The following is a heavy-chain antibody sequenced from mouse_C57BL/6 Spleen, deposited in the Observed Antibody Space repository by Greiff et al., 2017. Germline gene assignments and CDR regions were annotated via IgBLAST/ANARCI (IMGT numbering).Heavy chain of an antibody. CDR2: IYPGSGST. V-gene: IGHV1-55*01. CDR3: ARNGNGNPAWFAY. CDR1: GYTFTSYW. J-gene: IGHJ3*01. Sequence: QVQLQQPGAELVKPGASVKMSCKASGYTFTSYWITWVKQRPGQGLEWIGDIYPGSGSTNYNEKFKSKATLTVDTSSSTAYMQLSSLTSEDSAVYYCARNGNGNPAWFAYWGQGTLVTVSA. D-gene: IGHD2-1*01.